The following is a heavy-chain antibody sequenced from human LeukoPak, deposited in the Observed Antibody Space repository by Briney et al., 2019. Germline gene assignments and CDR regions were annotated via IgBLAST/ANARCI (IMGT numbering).Heavy chain of an antibody. CDR1: GDSISSYY. Sequence: SETLSLTCTVSGDSISSYYWSWIRQPPGKGLEWIGYIYHSGSTYYNPSLKSRVTISVDRSKNQFSLKLSSVTAADTAVYYCAREILRRAFDIWGQGTMVTVSS. J-gene: IGHJ3*02. V-gene: IGHV4-59*12. CDR3: AREILRRAFDI. CDR2: IYHSGST. D-gene: IGHD3-16*01.